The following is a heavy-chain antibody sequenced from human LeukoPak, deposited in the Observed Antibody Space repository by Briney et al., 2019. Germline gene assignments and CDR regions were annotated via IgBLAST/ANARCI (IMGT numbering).Heavy chain of an antibody. Sequence: GGSLRLSCAASGFTFSSYGMHWVRQAPGKGLEWVAVISYDGSNKYYADSVKGRFTISRDNSKNTLYLQMNSLRAEDTAVYYCAKEEVIISPLRSSSMDVWGQGTTVTVSS. CDR2: ISYDGSNK. V-gene: IGHV3-30*18. CDR1: GFTFSSYG. CDR3: AKEEVIISPLRSSSMDV. J-gene: IGHJ6*02. D-gene: IGHD3-10*01.